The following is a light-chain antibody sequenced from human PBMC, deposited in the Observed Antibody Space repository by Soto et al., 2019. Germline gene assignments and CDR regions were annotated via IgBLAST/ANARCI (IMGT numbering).Light chain of an antibody. CDR1: PXDVGASNY. CDR3: SSSAGTKNMV. V-gene: IGLV2-8*01. Sequence: QSVLTQPPSASGSPGQSVTISCTXTPXDVGASNYVSWYQQQPGKAPKLMISEVSKRPSGVPDRFAGSKSGNTASLTVSGLQAEDEADYYCSSSAGTKNMVFGAGTKLTVL. CDR2: EVS. J-gene: IGLJ2*01.